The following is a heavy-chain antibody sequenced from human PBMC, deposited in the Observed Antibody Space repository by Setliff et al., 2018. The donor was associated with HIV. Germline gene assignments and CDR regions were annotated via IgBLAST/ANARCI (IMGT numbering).Heavy chain of an antibody. V-gene: IGHV1-18*01. J-gene: IGHJ4*02. Sequence: ASVKVSCKASGYTFTSYGVTWVRQAPGQGLEWMGWINANSGHTNYAQKFQDRVTITADTSSTTAYMELSSLRVEDTAVYYCARDGNYNFWSGYHIYLDSWGRGNLVTVSS. CDR3: ARDGNYNFWSGYHIYLDS. CDR2: INANSGHT. CDR1: GYTFTSYG. D-gene: IGHD3-3*01.